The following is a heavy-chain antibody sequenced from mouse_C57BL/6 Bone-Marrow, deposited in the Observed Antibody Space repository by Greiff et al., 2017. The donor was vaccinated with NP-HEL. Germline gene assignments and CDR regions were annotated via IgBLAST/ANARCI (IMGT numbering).Heavy chain of an antibody. J-gene: IGHJ2*01. CDR2: LSDGGSYT. V-gene: IGHV5-4*01. CDR1: GFTFSSYA. D-gene: IGHD2-2*01. CDR3: ARAEGLRRGYFDY. Sequence: EVHLVESGGGLVKPGGSLKLSCAASGFTFSSYAMSWVRQTPEKRLAWVATLSDGGSYTYYPDNVKGRFTISRDNAKNNLYLQMSHLKSEDTAMYYCARAEGLRRGYFDYWGQGTTLTVSS.